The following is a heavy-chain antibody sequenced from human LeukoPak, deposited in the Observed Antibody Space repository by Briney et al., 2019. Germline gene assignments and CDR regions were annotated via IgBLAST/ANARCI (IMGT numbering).Heavy chain of an antibody. CDR1: GGSISSYY. Sequence: SEALSLTCTVSGGSISSYYWSWIRQPPGKGLEWIGYIYYSGSTKYNPSLKSRVTISVDTSKSQFSLKLTSVTAADTAVYYCARLGIGVVPSAMLGDYYFDYWGQGTLVTVSS. CDR3: ARLGIGVVPSAMLGDYYFDY. J-gene: IGHJ4*02. CDR2: IYYSGST. V-gene: IGHV4-59*08. D-gene: IGHD2-2*01.